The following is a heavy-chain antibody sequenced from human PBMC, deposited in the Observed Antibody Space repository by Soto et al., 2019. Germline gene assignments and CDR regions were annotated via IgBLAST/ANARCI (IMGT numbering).Heavy chain of an antibody. Sequence: PGGSLRLSCSASGVTLRTYAMNWVRQAPGKGLEWISAISGSGSFTHYADSVRGRFTISRDNSQNQLYLQMNNLRGDDTAMYYCAKIPTGSGSSKFDYWGQGIQVTVSS. V-gene: IGHV3-23*01. J-gene: IGHJ4*02. CDR2: ISGSGSFT. D-gene: IGHD3-10*01. CDR1: GVTLRTYA. CDR3: AKIPTGSGSSKFDY.